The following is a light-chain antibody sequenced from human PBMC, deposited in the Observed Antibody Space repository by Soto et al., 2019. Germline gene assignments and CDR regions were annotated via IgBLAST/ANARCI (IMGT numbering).Light chain of an antibody. CDR2: AAS. CDR1: QSISTY. J-gene: IGKJ5*01. CDR3: QQSYSTLIT. V-gene: IGKV1-39*01. Sequence: DLQMTQSPSSLSASVGDSVTITCRASQSISTYLNWYQQKPGKAPNLLIYAASSLQSGVPSRFGGSGSGTDFTLTISSLQPEDFATYYCQQSYSTLITFGQGTRLEIK.